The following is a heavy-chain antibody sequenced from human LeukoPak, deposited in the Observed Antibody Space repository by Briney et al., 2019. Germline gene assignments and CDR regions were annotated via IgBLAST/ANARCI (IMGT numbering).Heavy chain of an antibody. CDR3: ARSGYSYGYAKRHLDY. D-gene: IGHD5-18*01. J-gene: IGHJ4*02. CDR2: IYYSGST. CDR1: GGSISSYY. Sequence: SETLSLTCTVSGGSISSYYWSWIRQPPGKGLEWIGYIYYSGSTNYNPSLKSRVTISVDTSKNQFSLKLSSVTAADTAVYYCARSGYSYGYAKRHLDYWGQGTLVTVSS. V-gene: IGHV4-59*12.